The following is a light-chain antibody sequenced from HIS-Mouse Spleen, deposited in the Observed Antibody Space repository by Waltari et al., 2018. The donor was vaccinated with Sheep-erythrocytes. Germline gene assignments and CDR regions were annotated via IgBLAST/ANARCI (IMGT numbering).Light chain of an antibody. CDR3: SSYAGSNIVV. J-gene: IGLJ2*01. Sequence: QSALTQPPSASGSPGQSVTISCTGTSSDVGGYNYVSWYQQNPGKAPKLMIYEVSKRPSGGPDRFSGSKSGHTASLTVSGLQAEDEADYYCSSYAGSNIVVFGGGTKLTVL. CDR2: EVS. CDR1: SSDVGGYNY. V-gene: IGLV2-8*01.